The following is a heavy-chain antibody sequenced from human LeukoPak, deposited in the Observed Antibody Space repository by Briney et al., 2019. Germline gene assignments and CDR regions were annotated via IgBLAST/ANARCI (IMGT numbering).Heavy chain of an antibody. CDR2: FFQSHKS. CDR3: ARVLSVPSLLDS. CDR1: GHSTTRGFY. J-gene: IGHJ5*01. V-gene: IGHV4-38-2*01. Sequence: SETLSLICALSGHSTTRGFYWASFRQSPGKGLEWIATFFQSHKSFYNASLESRVTMSLDTSKSQFSLNLTSVTAADTAVYYCARVLSVPSLLDSWGRGAQVSVSS.